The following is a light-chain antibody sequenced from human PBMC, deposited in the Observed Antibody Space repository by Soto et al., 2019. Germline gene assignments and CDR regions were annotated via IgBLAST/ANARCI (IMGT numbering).Light chain of an antibody. CDR3: LQYNTYPKT. V-gene: IGKV1-17*01. CDR1: QGIRND. Sequence: DIQMTQSPSSLSASVGDRVTITCRASQGIRNDLGWYQQKQGKAPKRLIYEASILQSGVQSRFRDSGSATEFTLTLSSLKPEAFATYYCLQYNTYPKTFGQGTNVETK. J-gene: IGKJ1*01. CDR2: EAS.